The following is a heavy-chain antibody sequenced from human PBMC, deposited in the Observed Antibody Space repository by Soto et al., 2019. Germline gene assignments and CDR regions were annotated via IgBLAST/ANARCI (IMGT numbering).Heavy chain of an antibody. CDR1: GFTFSSYA. CDR2: ISGSGGST. D-gene: IGHD1-26*01. J-gene: IGHJ4*02. CDR3: ASRGSGSYYDY. V-gene: IGHV3-23*01. Sequence: VQLLESGGGLVQPGGSLRLSCAASGFTFSSYAMRWVRQAPGKGLEWVSAISGSGGSTYYADSVKGRFTIARDNSKNTLYLQMNSLRAEDTAVYYCASRGSGSYYDYWGQGTLVTVSS.